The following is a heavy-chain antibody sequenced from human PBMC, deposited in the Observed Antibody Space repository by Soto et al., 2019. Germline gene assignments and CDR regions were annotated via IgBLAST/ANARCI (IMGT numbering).Heavy chain of an antibody. CDR1: GYFISSGYY. V-gene: IGHV4-38-2*01. CDR2: MFHSGST. D-gene: IGHD2-2*01. J-gene: IGHJ5*02. Sequence: SETLSLTCAVSGYFISSGYYWGWIRQPPGKGLEWIGSMFHSGSTHYNPSLKSRVTISVDTSKNHFSLRLSSVTASDTAVYYCARGHIVVVTTVGWFDPWGQGTLVTVSS. CDR3: ARGHIVVVTTVGWFDP.